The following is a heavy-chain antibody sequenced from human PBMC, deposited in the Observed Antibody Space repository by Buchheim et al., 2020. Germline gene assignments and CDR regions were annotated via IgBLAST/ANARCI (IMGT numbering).Heavy chain of an antibody. D-gene: IGHD6-6*01. CDR3: ARDWYSSSSYGMDV. CDR1: GFTFSSYG. Sequence: QVQLVESGGGVVQPGRSLRLSCAASGFTFSSYGMHWVRQAPGKGLEWVAVISYDGSNKYYADSVKGRFTISRDNSKNTLYLQMNSLRAEDTAVYYCARDWYSSSSYGMDVWGQGTT. V-gene: IGHV3-30*03. CDR2: ISYDGSNK. J-gene: IGHJ6*02.